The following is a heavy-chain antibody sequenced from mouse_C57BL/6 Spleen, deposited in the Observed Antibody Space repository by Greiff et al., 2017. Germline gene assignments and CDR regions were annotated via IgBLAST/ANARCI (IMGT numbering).Heavy chain of an antibody. D-gene: IGHD2-4*01. Sequence: VQLQQSGPGLMQPSQSLSITCTVSGFSLTSYGVHWVRQPPGKGLEWLGVIWSGGSTDYNAAFISRLSISKDNSKSQVFFKMNSLQADDTAIYYCAKKGGGIYYDYDGVFAYWGQGTLVTVSA. CDR3: AKKGGGIYYDYDGVFAY. V-gene: IGHV2-4*01. CDR1: GFSLTSYG. CDR2: IWSGGST. J-gene: IGHJ3*01.